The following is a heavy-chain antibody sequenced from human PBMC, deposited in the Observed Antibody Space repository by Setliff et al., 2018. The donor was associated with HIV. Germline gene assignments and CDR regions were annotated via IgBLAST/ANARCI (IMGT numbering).Heavy chain of an antibody. CDR3: ARRDGNSYGFYFDY. J-gene: IGHJ4*02. V-gene: IGHV4-39*01. CDR1: SGSISRSTYY. Sequence: PSETLSLTCAVASGSISRSTYYWGWIRQPPGKGLEWIGNIYYSGGTYYNPSLKSRLTISVDTSKNQFSLKLSTVTAADTAVYCCARRDGNSYGFYFDYWGQGTLVTVSS. D-gene: IGHD5-18*01. CDR2: IYYSGGT.